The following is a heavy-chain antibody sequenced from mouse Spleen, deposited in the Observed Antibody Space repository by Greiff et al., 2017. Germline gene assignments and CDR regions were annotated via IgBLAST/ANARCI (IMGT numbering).Heavy chain of an antibody. V-gene: IGHV1-9*01. CDR2: ILPGSGST. J-gene: IGHJ2*01. D-gene: IGHD1-1*01. CDR1: GYTFTGYW. CDR3: ARMPYYYGSSLYYFDY. Sequence: QVQLKESGAELMKPGASVKLSCKATGYTFTGYWIEWVKQRPGHGLEWIGEILPGSGSTNYNEKFKGKATFTADTSSNTAYMQLSSLTTEDSAIYYCARMPYYYGSSLYYFDYWGQGTTLTVSS.